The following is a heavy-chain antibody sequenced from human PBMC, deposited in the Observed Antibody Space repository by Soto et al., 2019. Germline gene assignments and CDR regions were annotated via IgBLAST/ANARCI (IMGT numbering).Heavy chain of an antibody. V-gene: IGHV1-69*01. CDR3: ARGPLEVVGDIYGRYWFDP. CDR2: IIPIFGTA. D-gene: IGHD1-26*01. J-gene: IGHJ5*02. Sequence: QVQLVQSGAEVKKPGSSVKVSCKASGGTFSSYAISWVRQAPGQGLEWMGGIIPIFGTANYAQKFQGRVTITADESTSTAYMGLSRLRSEDTAVYYCARGPLEVVGDIYGRYWFDPWGQGTLVTVSS. CDR1: GGTFSSYA.